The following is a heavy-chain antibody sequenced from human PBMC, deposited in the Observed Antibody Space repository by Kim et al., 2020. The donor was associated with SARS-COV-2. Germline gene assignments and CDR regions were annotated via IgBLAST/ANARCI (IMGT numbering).Heavy chain of an antibody. J-gene: IGHJ4*02. V-gene: IGHV3-23*01. D-gene: IGHD2-15*01. Sequence: GGSLRLSCAASGFTFSSYAMSWVRQAPGKGLEWVSTVSGSGVSTYYADSVKGRFTISRDDSKNTLYLQVNSLRAEDTAVYYCAKDGAGWFSWGQGTLVTVSS. CDR1: GFTFSSYA. CDR3: AKDGAGWFS. CDR2: VSGSGVST.